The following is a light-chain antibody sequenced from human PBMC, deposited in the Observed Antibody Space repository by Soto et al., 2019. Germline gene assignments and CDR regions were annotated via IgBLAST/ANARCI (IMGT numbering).Light chain of an antibody. V-gene: IGKV1-5*01. CDR3: QQYNSYSGT. Sequence: DIQMTQSPSTLSASVGDRVTITCRASQSISSWLAWYQQKPGKAPKLLIYDASSLESGVPSRFSGSASGTECTLTISSLQPDDFATYYCQQYNSYSGTFGQGTKLEIK. CDR2: DAS. CDR1: QSISSW. J-gene: IGKJ2*01.